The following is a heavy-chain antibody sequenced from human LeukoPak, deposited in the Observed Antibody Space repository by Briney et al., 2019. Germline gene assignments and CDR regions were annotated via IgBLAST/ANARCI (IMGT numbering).Heavy chain of an antibody. Sequence: PGGSLRLSCAASGFTFSSYAMSWVRQAPGKGLQWVSAISGSGADTYYADSVKGRFTISRDNSINTLYLQVNTLRAEDTAVYYCAKDGGNSHGGFDYWGQGTLVTVSS. D-gene: IGHD4-23*01. CDR2: ISGSGADT. CDR1: GFTFSSYA. V-gene: IGHV3-23*01. CDR3: AKDGGNSHGGFDY. J-gene: IGHJ4*02.